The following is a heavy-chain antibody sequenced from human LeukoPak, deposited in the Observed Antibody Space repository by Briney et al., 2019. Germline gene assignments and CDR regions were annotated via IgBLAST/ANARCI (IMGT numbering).Heavy chain of an antibody. D-gene: IGHD6-19*01. Sequence: PGGSLRLSCAASGFTVSSKYMSWVRQAPGKRLEWVSVIYSGGSTYYADSVKGRFTISRDNSKNTLYLQMNSLRAEDTAVYYCARAISSGWSFDYWGQGTLVTVSS. J-gene: IGHJ4*02. CDR1: GFTVSSKY. CDR2: IYSGGST. CDR3: ARAISSGWSFDY. V-gene: IGHV3-66*02.